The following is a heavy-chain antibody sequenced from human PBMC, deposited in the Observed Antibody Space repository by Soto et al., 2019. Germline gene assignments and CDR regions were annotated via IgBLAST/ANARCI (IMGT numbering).Heavy chain of an antibody. Sequence: GGSLRLSCVASGFTFSDYWMSWVRRAPGKGLEWVANIKQDGSEEYYVDSVKGRFTISRDNAKNSLYLQMNSLRAEDTAVYYCARDAVGFMELLLEYYLHYRDQGTLLTVSS. CDR1: GFTFSDYW. D-gene: IGHD3-3*01. J-gene: IGHJ4*02. CDR2: IKQDGSEE. V-gene: IGHV3-7*01. CDR3: ARDAVGFMELLLEYYLHY.